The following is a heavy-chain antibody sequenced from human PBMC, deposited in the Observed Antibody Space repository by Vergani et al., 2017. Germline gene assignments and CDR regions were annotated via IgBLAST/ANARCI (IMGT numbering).Heavy chain of an antibody. V-gene: IGHV3-21*01. CDR2: ISSSSSYI. CDR3: ARAGSTMVRGVNGYGVDV. Sequence: VQLVESGGGVVQPGGSLRLSCAASGFTFSSYSMNWVRQAPGKGLEWVSSISSSSSYIYYADSVKGRFTISRDNAKNSLYLQMNSLRAEDTTVYYCARAGSTMVRGVNGYGVDVWGQRTAVAVS. J-gene: IGHJ6*01. CDR1: GFTFSSYS. D-gene: IGHD3-10*01.